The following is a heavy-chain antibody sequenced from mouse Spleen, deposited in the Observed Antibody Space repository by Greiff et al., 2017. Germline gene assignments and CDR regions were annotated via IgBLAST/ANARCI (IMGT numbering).Heavy chain of an antibody. Sequence: QVQLKESGAELVRPGTSVKVSCKASGYAFTNFLIERVKQRPGQGLEWIGVIYPGSGGTNYNEKFKGKATLTADKSSSTAYMQLSSLTSEDSAVYFCARSAYGYEDYWGQGTTLTVSS. CDR2: IYPGSGGT. CDR3: ARSAYGYEDY. CDR1: GYAFTNFL. V-gene: IGHV1-54*01. J-gene: IGHJ2*01. D-gene: IGHD2-2*01.